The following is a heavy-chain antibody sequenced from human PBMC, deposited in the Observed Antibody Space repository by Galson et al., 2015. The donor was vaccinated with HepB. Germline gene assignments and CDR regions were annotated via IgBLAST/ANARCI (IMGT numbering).Heavy chain of an antibody. CDR1: GYTFTRYG. V-gene: IGHV1-2*04. Sequence: SVKVSCKASGYTFTRYGISWVRQAPGQGLEWMGWINLNTGDTTFAQKFQGWVIMTRDTSISTAYMELTKLRSDDTAVYYCATDGAPHCNLGGCYNHWGHGTQVTVSS. CDR2: INLNTGDT. CDR3: ATDGAPHCNLGGCYNH. D-gene: IGHD2-15*01. J-gene: IGHJ5*02.